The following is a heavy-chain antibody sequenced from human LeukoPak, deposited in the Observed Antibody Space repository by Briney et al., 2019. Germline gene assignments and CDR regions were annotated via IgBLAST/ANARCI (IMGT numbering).Heavy chain of an antibody. CDR2: MNPNSGNT. V-gene: IGHV1-8*03. J-gene: IGHJ5*02. CDR3: ARGGRGRNWFDP. Sequence: ASVKVSCKASGYTFTSCDINWVRQATGQGLEWMGWMNPNSGNTGYAQKFQGRVTITRNTSISTAYMELSSLRSEDTAVYYRARGGRGRNWFDPWGQGTLVTVSS. CDR1: GYTFTSCD. D-gene: IGHD3-10*01.